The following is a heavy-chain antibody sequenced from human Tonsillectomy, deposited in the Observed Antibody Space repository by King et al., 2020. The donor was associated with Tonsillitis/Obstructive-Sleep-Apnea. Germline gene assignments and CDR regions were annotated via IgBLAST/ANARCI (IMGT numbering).Heavy chain of an antibody. CDR3: VKAGPFTIVGVVIMVDSGDNWCDP. CDR1: GFTFSSYA. Sequence: DVQLVESGGGLVQPGGSLRLSCSASGFTFSSYAMHWVRQAPGKGLEYVSAISSNGGSTYYADSVKGRFTISRDNSKNTLYLQMSSLRAEDTAVYYCVKAGPFTIVGVVIMVDSGDNWCDPWGQGTLVTVSS. CDR2: ISSNGGST. V-gene: IGHV3-64D*06. D-gene: IGHD3-3*01. J-gene: IGHJ5*02.